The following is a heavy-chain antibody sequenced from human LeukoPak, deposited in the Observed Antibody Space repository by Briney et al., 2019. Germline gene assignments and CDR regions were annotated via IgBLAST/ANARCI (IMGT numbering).Heavy chain of an antibody. J-gene: IGHJ6*03. D-gene: IGHD2-2*02. CDR2: IYTSGST. Sequence: PSETLSLTCTVSGGSISSFYWSWIRQPAGKGLEWIGRIYTSGSTNYNPSLKSRVTMSVDTSKNQFSLKLSSVTAADTAVYYCARAQRPYCSSTSCYKPYYYYTDVWGKGTTVTVSS. V-gene: IGHV4-4*07. CDR1: GGSISSFY. CDR3: ARAQRPYCSSTSCYKPYYYYTDV.